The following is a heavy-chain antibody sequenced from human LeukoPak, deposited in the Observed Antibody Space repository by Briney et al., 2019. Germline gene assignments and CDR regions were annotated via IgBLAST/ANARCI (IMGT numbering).Heavy chain of an antibody. CDR3: ARDQYSSSWYED. CDR2: IYSGGST. Sequence: GGSLKLSCVASGFTFSSYWMSWVRRAPGKGLEWVSVIYSGGSTYYADSVKGRFTISRDNSKNTLYLQMNSLRAEDTAVYYCARDQYSSSWYEDWGQGTLVTVSS. D-gene: IGHD6-13*01. V-gene: IGHV3-53*01. CDR1: GFTFSSYW. J-gene: IGHJ4*02.